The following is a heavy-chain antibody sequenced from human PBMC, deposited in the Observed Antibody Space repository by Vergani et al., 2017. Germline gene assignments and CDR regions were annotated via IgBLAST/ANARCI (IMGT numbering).Heavy chain of an antibody. CDR3: ARAYLEMATMFAVYYFDY. D-gene: IGHD5-24*01. Sequence: QVQLVQSGAEVKKPGSSVKVSCKASGGTFSSYAISWVRQAPGQGLEWMGGIIPIFGTANYAQTFQGRVTITADESTSTAYMELSSLRSEDTAVYYCARAYLEMATMFAVYYFDYWGQGTLVTVSS. V-gene: IGHV1-69*01. CDR2: IIPIFGTA. CDR1: GGTFSSYA. J-gene: IGHJ4*02.